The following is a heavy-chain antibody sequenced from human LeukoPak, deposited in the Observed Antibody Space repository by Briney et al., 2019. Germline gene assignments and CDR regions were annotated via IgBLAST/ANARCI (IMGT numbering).Heavy chain of an antibody. CDR3: TSPTRSGSYEPNAFDI. V-gene: IGHV3-73*01. CDR1: GFTFSGPA. CDR2: IRSKTNSYAT. J-gene: IGHJ3*02. Sequence: GGSLKLSCEASGFTFSGPAMHWVRQASGKGLEWVGRIRSKTNSYATAYAASVKGRFTISRDDSKNTAYLQMSSLKTEDTAVYYCTSPTRSGSYEPNAFDIWGQGTMVTVSS. D-gene: IGHD1-26*01.